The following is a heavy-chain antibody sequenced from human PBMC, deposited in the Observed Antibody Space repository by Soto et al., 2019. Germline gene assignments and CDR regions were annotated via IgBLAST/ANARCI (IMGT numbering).Heavy chain of an antibody. V-gene: IGHV3-23*01. Sequence: EVQLLESGGGLIQPGGSLRLSCAASGFTFSSNSMNWVRQVPGKGLEWVSAISGSGGSTYYADSVKGRFTSSRDNPKNTLYLQMNSLRAEDTAVYYCAIRTTVPNEFDYWGQGTLVTVSS. J-gene: IGHJ4*02. CDR2: ISGSGGST. CDR1: GFTFSSNS. CDR3: AIRTTVPNEFDY. D-gene: IGHD4-17*01.